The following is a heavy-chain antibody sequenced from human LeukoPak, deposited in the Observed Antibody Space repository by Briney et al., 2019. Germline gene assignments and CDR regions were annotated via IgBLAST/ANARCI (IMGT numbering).Heavy chain of an antibody. CDR3: ARTTAATHGVFDY. CDR1: GFPFSPYG. V-gene: IGHV3-33*01. Sequence: GGSLSLSCAASGFPFSPYGTLGVREATGRGVEWVALIWFDESYKYYVDSVKGRFTISRDNSKNTVYLQMNSLRAEDTALYYCARTTAATHGVFDYWGQGTLVTVSS. D-gene: IGHD2-15*01. J-gene: IGHJ4*02. CDR2: IWFDESYK.